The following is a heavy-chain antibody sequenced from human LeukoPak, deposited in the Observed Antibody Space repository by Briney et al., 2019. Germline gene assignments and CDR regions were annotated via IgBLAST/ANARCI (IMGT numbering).Heavy chain of an antibody. D-gene: IGHD3-22*01. CDR3: AREGYYYDSSGYYSF. CDR2: IYYSGST. V-gene: IGHV4-30-4*08. Sequence: PSQTLSLTCTVSGGSISSGDYYWSWIRQPPGKGLEWIGYIYYSGSTYYNPSLKSRVTISVGTSKNQFSLKLSSVTAADTAVYYCAREGYYYDSSGYYSFWGQGTLVTVSS. J-gene: IGHJ4*02. CDR1: GGSISSGDYY.